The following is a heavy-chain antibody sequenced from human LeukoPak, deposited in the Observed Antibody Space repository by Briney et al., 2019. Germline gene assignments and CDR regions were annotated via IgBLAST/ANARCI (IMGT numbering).Heavy chain of an antibody. CDR2: VYQSGKT. V-gene: IGHV4-38-2*02. D-gene: IGHD5-12*01. CDR1: GSSVSSGYH. J-gene: IGHJ4*02. CDR3: AREGGGGGHAADS. Sequence: PSETLSLTCAVSGSSVSSGYHWGWIRQPPGKGLEWIGSVYQSGKTYHSPSLKGRVTLSIDTSKNQFSLKLSDVTAADTAVYYGAREGGGGGHAADSWGQGMMVIVSS.